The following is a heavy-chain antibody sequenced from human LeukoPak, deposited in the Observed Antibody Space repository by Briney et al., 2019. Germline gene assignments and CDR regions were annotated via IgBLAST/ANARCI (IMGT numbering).Heavy chain of an antibody. CDR2: INHSGST. CDR1: GGSFSDYY. V-gene: IGHV4-34*01. D-gene: IGHD1-26*01. Sequence: PSETLSLTCAVYGGSFSDYYWSWIRQPPGKGLEWIGEINHSGSTNYNPSLKSRVTISVDTSKNQFSLKLSSVTAADTAVYYCARVRGSYFPFDYWGQGTLVTVSS. CDR3: ARVRGSYFPFDY. J-gene: IGHJ4*02.